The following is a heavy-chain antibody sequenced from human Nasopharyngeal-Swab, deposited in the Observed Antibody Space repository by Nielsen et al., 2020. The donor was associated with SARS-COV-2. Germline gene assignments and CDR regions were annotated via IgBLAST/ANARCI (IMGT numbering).Heavy chain of an antibody. J-gene: IGHJ4*02. V-gene: IGHV4-34*01. CDR2: INHSGST. CDR3: SAAGGNY. CDR1: GGSFSGYY. Sequence: SETLSLTCAVSGGSFSGYYWSWIRQPPGKGLEWIGEINHSGSTNYNPSLKSRVTISVDTSKNQFSLKLSSVTAADTAVYYCSAAGGNYWGKGSMVTVPS. D-gene: IGHD6-13*01.